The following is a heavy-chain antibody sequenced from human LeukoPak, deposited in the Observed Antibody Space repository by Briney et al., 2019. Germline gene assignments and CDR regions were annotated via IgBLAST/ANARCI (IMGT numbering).Heavy chain of an antibody. CDR1: GFTFSSYW. Sequence: PGGSLRLSCTASGFTFSSYWMSWVRQAPGKGLEWVANIKQDGSEKYYVDSVKGRFTISRDNAKNSLYLQMNSLRAEDTAVYYCARGDVVPAPFYFDYWGQGTLVTVSS. V-gene: IGHV3-7*01. CDR2: IKQDGSEK. CDR3: ARGDVVPAPFYFDY. J-gene: IGHJ4*02. D-gene: IGHD2-2*01.